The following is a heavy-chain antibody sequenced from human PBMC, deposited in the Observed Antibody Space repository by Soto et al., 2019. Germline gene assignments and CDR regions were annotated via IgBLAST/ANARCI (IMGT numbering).Heavy chain of an antibody. CDR3: ARDRQVRGVIVWESDY. J-gene: IGHJ4*02. Sequence: QVQLVQSGAEVKKPGSSVKVSCKASGGTFSGYAISWVRQAPGQGLEWMGGIIPIFGTANYAQKFQGRVTITADESTSTAYMELSSLRSEDTAVYYCARDRQVRGVIVWESDYWGQGTLVTVSS. V-gene: IGHV1-69*12. CDR2: IIPIFGTA. CDR1: GGTFSGYA. D-gene: IGHD3-10*01.